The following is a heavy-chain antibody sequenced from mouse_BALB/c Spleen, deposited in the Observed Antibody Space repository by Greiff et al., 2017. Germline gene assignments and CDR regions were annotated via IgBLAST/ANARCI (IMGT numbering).Heavy chain of an antibody. CDR2: ISSGGST. Sequence: DVKLVESGGGLVKPGGSLKLSCAASGFTFSSYAMSWVRQTPEKRLEWVASISSGGSTYYPDSVKGRFTISRDNARNILYLQMSSLRSEDTAMYYCAREDYGSSYEMDYWGQGTSVTVSS. J-gene: IGHJ4*01. CDR3: AREDYGSSYEMDY. CDR1: GFTFSSYA. D-gene: IGHD1-1*01. V-gene: IGHV5-6-5*01.